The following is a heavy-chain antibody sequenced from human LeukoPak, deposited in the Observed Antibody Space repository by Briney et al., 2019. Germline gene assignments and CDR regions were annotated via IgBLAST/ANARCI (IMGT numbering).Heavy chain of an antibody. V-gene: IGHV1-18*01. CDR1: GYTFTSYG. Sequence: ASVKVSCKASGYTFTSYGISWVRQAPGQGLEWMGWISAYNGNANYAQKLQGRVTMTTDTSTSTAYMELRSLRSDDTAVYDCTNTTRGAPPDAFAIWGQGTMVTVSS. J-gene: IGHJ3*02. CDR3: TNTTRGAPPDAFAI. CDR2: ISAYNGNA. D-gene: IGHD3-10*01.